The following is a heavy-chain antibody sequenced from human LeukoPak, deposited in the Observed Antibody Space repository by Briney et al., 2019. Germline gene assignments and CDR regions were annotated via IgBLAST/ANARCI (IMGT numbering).Heavy chain of an antibody. CDR3: ARGVAGHYYFDY. V-gene: IGHV1-18*01. CDR1: GYTFSSSG. J-gene: IGHJ4*02. D-gene: IGHD6-19*01. CDR2: ISPYNGIT. Sequence: ASVKVSCKASGYTFSSSGINWVRQAPGQDLEWMGWISPYNGITNSAQKLQGRVTMTTDTSTSTAYMELRSLTSDDTAVYYCARGVAGHYYFDYWGQGTLVTVSS.